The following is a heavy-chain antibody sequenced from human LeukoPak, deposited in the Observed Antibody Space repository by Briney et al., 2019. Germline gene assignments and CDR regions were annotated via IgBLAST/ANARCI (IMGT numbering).Heavy chain of an antibody. J-gene: IGHJ4*02. CDR1: GGSFSGYY. Sequence: PSETLSLTCAFSGGSFSGYYRSWIRQSPGKGLEWIGEINHSGQIDYNTSLKSRVTISVDTSRNQFSLHLNSVTAADTAVYYCTRGGYGPGSHYRFWGQGTLVTVSS. CDR2: INHSGQI. D-gene: IGHD3-10*01. V-gene: IGHV4-34*01. CDR3: TRGGYGPGSHYRF.